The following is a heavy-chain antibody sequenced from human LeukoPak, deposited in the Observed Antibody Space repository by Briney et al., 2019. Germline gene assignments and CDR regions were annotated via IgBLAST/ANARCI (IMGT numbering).Heavy chain of an antibody. Sequence: SETLSLTCAVYGGSFSGYYWSWIRQPPGKGLEWIGEINHSGSTNYNPSLKSRVTISVDTSKNQFSLKLSSVTAADTAVYYCARRHGFWSGDDYWGQGTLVTVSS. CDR1: GGSFSGYY. V-gene: IGHV4-34*01. D-gene: IGHD3-3*01. CDR3: ARRHGFWSGDDY. J-gene: IGHJ4*02. CDR2: INHSGST.